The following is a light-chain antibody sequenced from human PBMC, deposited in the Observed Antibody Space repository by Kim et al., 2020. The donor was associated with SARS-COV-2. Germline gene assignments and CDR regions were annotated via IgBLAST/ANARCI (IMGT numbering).Light chain of an antibody. Sequence: SVSPGQAAGITLPEDKLGDKYACWYQQKPGQAPVRVMYQDSKRPSGIPERFSGSNSGNTATLTISGTQAMDEADYYCQAWDSSTVVFGGGTQLTVL. CDR1: KLGDKY. J-gene: IGLJ2*01. CDR2: QDS. CDR3: QAWDSSTVV. V-gene: IGLV3-1*01.